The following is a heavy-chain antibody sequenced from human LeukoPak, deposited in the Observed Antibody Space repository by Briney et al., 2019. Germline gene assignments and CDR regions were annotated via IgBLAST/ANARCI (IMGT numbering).Heavy chain of an antibody. V-gene: IGHV1-18*01. J-gene: IGHJ4*02. CDR2: ISAYNGNT. Sequence: ASVKVSCEASGYTFTSYGISWVRQAPGQGLEWMGWISAYNGNTNYAQKLQGRVTMTTDTSTSTAYMELRSLRSDDTAVYDCVRVRGYYDSSGPRDYWGQGTLVTVSS. D-gene: IGHD3-22*01. CDR3: VRVRGYYDSSGPRDY. CDR1: GYTFTSYG.